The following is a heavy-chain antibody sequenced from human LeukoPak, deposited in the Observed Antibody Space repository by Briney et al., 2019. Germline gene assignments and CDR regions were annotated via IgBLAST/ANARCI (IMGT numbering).Heavy chain of an antibody. D-gene: IGHD3-10*01. CDR1: GGSMSSTDHF. CDR2: FYYTGTI. Sequence: PSETLSLTCIVSGGSMSSTDHFWGWIRQPPGKGLEWIGSFYYTGTIFYSPSLESRGTISIDTSKNQFSLKIRSVTAADTVVYYCARQGVVPNKAGWYFDLWGRGALVTVSS. J-gene: IGHJ2*01. V-gene: IGHV4-39*01. CDR3: ARQGVVPNKAGWYFDL.